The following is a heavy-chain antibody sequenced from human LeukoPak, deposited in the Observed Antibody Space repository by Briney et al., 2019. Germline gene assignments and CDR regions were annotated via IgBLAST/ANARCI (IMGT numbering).Heavy chain of an antibody. CDR3: VKGYCSSISCYGDC. D-gene: IGHD2-2*01. Sequence: PGGSLRLSCSASGFTFSSYAMHWVRQAPGKGLEYVSAISSNGGSTYYADSVKGRFTISRDNSKNTLYLQMSSLRAEDTAVYYCVKGYCSSISCYGDCWGQGTLVTVPS. CDR1: GFTFSSYA. V-gene: IGHV3-64D*09. J-gene: IGHJ4*02. CDR2: ISSNGGST.